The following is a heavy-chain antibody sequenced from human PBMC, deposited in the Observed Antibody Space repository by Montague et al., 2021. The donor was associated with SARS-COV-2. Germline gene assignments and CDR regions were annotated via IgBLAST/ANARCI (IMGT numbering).Heavy chain of an antibody. CDR2: ISSSGSTI. CDR3: ARVPYGSGGSCYYYYYYMDV. Sequence: SLRLSCAASGFTFSSYEMNWVRQAPWKGLEWVSYISSSGSTIYYADSVKGRFTISRDNAKNSLYLQMNSLRAEDTAVYYCARVPYGSGGSCYYYYYYMDVWGKGTTVTVSS. J-gene: IGHJ6*03. V-gene: IGHV3-48*03. CDR1: GFTFSSYE. D-gene: IGHD2-15*01.